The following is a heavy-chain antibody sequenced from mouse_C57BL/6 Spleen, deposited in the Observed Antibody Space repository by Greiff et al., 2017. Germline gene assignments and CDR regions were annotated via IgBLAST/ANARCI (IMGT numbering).Heavy chain of an antibody. Sequence: QVQLQQPGAELVRPGSSVKLSCTASGYTFTSYWMHWVKQRPIQGLEWIGNIDPSDSETHYNQKFKDKATLTVDNSSRPAYMQLSSLTSKASAVYYCARRDDAMDYGGQGTSVTVSS. V-gene: IGHV1-52*01. J-gene: IGHJ4*01. CDR3: ARRDDAMDY. D-gene: IGHD2-12*01. CDR2: IDPSDSET. CDR1: GYTFTSYW.